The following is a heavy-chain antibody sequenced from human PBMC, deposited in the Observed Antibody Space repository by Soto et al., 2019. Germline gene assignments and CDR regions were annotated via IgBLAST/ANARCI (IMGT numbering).Heavy chain of an antibody. D-gene: IGHD3-10*01. J-gene: IGHJ6*02. V-gene: IGHV5-51*01. CDR1: GYSFTSYW. CDR2: IHPGDSDT. Sequence: PGESLKISCKGSGYSFTSYWIGWVRQMPGKGLEWMGIIHPGDSDTRYSPSFQGQVTISADKSISTAYLQWSSLKASDTAMYYCARWSYYNDRYYYYGMDVWGQGTTVTVSS. CDR3: ARWSYYNDRYYYYGMDV.